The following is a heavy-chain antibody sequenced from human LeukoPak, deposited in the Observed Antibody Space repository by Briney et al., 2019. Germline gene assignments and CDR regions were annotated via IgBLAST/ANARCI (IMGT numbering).Heavy chain of an antibody. D-gene: IGHD2-15*01. CDR1: GGTFSSYA. CDR3: AIKYCSGGSCYNYYYYMDV. J-gene: IGHJ6*03. Sequence: SVKVSCKASGGTFSSYAISWVRQAPGQGLEWMGGIIPIFGTANCAQKFQGRVTVTTDESTSTAYMELSSLRSEDTAVYYCAIKYCSGGSCYNYYYYMDVWGKGTTVTLSS. V-gene: IGHV1-69*05. CDR2: IIPIFGTA.